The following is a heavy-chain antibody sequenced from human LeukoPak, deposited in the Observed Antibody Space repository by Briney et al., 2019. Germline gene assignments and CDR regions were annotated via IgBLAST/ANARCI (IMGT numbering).Heavy chain of an antibody. J-gene: IGHJ5*02. V-gene: IGHV4-34*01. CDR3: AKNNWFDP. CDR2: INHSGST. Sequence: PSETLSLTCAVSGGPFSDHHWSWIREPPGKGLVWIGEINHSGSTTYNPSLKSRFTISADPSKNQFSLILNSVTAADTAVYYCAKNNWFDPWGQGTLVSVSS. CDR1: GGPFSDHH.